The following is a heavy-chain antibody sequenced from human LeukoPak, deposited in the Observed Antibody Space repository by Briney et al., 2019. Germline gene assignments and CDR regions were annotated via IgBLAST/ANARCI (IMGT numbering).Heavy chain of an antibody. Sequence: SETLSLTCSVPGGSVSNYYWSWIRQPPGKGLEWLGYVYYTGSTNYNPSLKSRVTMFEDKSKNQFSLRLYSVTVADTAVYYCARHFAYSSSSYFDYWGQGSLVTVSS. CDR1: GGSVSNYY. CDR2: VYYTGST. J-gene: IGHJ4*02. D-gene: IGHD6-6*01. V-gene: IGHV4-59*08. CDR3: ARHFAYSSSSYFDY.